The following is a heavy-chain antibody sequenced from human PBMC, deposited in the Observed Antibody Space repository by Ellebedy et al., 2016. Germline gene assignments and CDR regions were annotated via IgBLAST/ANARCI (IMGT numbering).Heavy chain of an antibody. CDR3: AKATGGRYYYYYYMDV. CDR1: GFTFSSYG. CDR2: ISYDGSNK. D-gene: IGHD4-17*01. V-gene: IGHV3-30*18. Sequence: GESLKISXAASGFTFSSYGMHWVRQAPGKGLEWVAVISYDGSNKYYADSVKGRFTISRDNSKNTLYLQMNSLRAEDTAVYYCAKATGGRYYYYYYMDVWGKGTTVTVSS. J-gene: IGHJ6*03.